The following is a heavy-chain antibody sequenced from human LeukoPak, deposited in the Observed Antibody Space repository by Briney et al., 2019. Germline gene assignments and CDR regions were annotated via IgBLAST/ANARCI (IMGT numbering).Heavy chain of an antibody. Sequence: SETLSLTCTVSGGSISSYYWSWIRQPPGKGLEWIGYIYYSGSTNYNPSLKSRVTISVDTSKNQFSLKLSSVTAAGTAVYYCARGSPVEPFDYWGQGTLVTVSS. CDR1: GGSISSYY. V-gene: IGHV4-59*01. CDR2: IYYSGST. J-gene: IGHJ4*02. D-gene: IGHD1-14*01. CDR3: ARGSPVEPFDY.